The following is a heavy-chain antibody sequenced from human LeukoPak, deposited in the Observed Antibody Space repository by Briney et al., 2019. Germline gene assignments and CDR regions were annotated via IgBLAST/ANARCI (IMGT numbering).Heavy chain of an antibody. V-gene: IGHV3-23*01. CDR2: ISGSGGST. Sequence: GGSLRLSCAASGFTFSSYAMSWVRQAPGKGLEWVSAISGSGGSTYYADSVMGRFTISRDNARNTLYLQMNSLRAEDTAVYYCATHSPVYYYGSVSHYYFHYWGEGTLVTVSS. D-gene: IGHD3-10*01. CDR3: ATHSPVYYYGSVSHYYFHY. CDR1: GFTFSSYA. J-gene: IGHJ4*02.